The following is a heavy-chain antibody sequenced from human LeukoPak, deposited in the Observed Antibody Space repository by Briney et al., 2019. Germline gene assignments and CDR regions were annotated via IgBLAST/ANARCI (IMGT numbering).Heavy chain of an antibody. Sequence: PGGSLRLSCAASGFTFSDYNMRWIRQAPGKGLEWVSSISRSGSTKYYADSVKGRFTISRDNSKNTLYLQMNSLRAEDTAVYYCARGSDSSGYSNDYWGQGTLVTVSS. D-gene: IGHD3-22*01. CDR2: ISRSGSTK. CDR3: ARGSDSSGYSNDY. J-gene: IGHJ4*02. V-gene: IGHV3-11*04. CDR1: GFTFSDYN.